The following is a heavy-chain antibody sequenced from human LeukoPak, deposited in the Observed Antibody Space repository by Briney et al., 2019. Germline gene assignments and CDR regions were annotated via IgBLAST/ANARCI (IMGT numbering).Heavy chain of an antibody. J-gene: IGHJ4*02. CDR2: ISGSGGST. D-gene: IGHD2-15*01. V-gene: IGHV3-23*01. Sequence: GASLRLSCAASGFTFSTYGMSWVRQAPGKGLEWVSAISGSGGSTYYADSVKGRFTISRDNSKNTLYLQMNSLRADDTALYYCAKGDRGYCSGASCYPFDYWGQGTLVTVSS. CDR1: GFTFSTYG. CDR3: AKGDRGYCSGASCYPFDY.